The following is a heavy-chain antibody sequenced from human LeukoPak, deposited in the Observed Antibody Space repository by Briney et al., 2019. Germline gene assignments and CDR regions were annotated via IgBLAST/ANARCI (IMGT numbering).Heavy chain of an antibody. CDR1: GFTFSSQT. J-gene: IGHJ4*01. D-gene: IGHD1-26*01. V-gene: IGHV3-48*01. CDR2: ISSTSSVI. Sequence: GGSLRLSCTASGFTFSSQTMNWVRQAPGKGLEWVSYISSTSSVIYYADSVKGRFTISRDNSKNTLYLQMNSLRAEDTAVYYCAKHLSGTYSFDYWGHGTLVTVSS. CDR3: AKHLSGTYSFDY.